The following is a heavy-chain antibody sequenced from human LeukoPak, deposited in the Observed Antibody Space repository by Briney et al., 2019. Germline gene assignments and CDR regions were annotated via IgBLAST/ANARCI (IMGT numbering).Heavy chain of an antibody. CDR2: ISASGAIT. V-gene: IGHV3-23*01. D-gene: IGHD3-10*01. CDR1: GFTSNNYA. Sequence: GGSLRLSCSASGFTSNNYAMSWVRQAPGKGLEWVSGISASGAITYYADSVKGRFTVSRDNSKSTLYLQMNSLRAEDTAVYYCAKVWAYDDSGNPYWHFDLWGRGTLVTVSS. CDR3: AKVWAYDDSGNPYWHFDL. J-gene: IGHJ2*01.